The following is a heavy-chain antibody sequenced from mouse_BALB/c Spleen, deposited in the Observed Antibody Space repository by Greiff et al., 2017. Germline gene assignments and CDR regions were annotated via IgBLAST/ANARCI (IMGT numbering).Heavy chain of an antibody. J-gene: IGHJ4*01. CDR2: ISYSGST. D-gene: IGHD1-1*01. V-gene: IGHV3-2*02. CDR3: ARDYGSSPRYAMDY. CDR1: GYSITSDYA. Sequence: EVKVVESGPGLVKPSQSLSLTCTVTGYSITSDYAWYWLRQSPGNKLEWMGFISYSGSTSYNPSLKSRISITRDTSKNQFFLQLNSVTTEDTATYYCARDYGSSPRYAMDYWGQGTSVTVSS.